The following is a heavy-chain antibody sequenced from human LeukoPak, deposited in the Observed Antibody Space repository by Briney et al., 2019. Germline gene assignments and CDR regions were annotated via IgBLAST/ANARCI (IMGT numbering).Heavy chain of an antibody. Sequence: GGSLRLSCAASGFTFSTYAMHWVRQAPGKGLEWVAVISSDGSNKYYADSVKGRFTISRDNAKNSLYLQMNSLRAEDTAVYYCARRRAYESGSYRYWGQGTLVTVSS. J-gene: IGHJ4*02. CDR2: ISSDGSNK. V-gene: IGHV3-30*04. D-gene: IGHD3-16*02. CDR3: ARRRAYESGSYRY. CDR1: GFTFSTYA.